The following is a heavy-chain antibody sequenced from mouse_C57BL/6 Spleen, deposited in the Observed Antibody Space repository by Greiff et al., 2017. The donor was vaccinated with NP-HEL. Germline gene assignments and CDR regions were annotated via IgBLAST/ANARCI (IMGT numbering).Heavy chain of an antibody. V-gene: IGHV5-15*01. CDR2: ISNLAYSI. Sequence: EVKLMESGGGLVQPGGSLKLSCAASGFTFSDYGMAWVRQAPRQGPEWVAFISNLAYSIYYADTVTGRFTISRENAKNTLYLEMSSLRSEDTAMYYCARHTYDGYSHDFGYWGQGTTLTVSS. CDR3: ARHTYDGYSHDFGY. D-gene: IGHD2-3*01. CDR1: GFTFSDYG. J-gene: IGHJ2*01.